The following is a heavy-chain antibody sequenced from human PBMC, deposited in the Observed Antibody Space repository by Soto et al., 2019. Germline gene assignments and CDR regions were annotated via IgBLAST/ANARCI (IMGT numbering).Heavy chain of an antibody. CDR1: GYTFTSYG. D-gene: IGHD5-12*01. CDR2: ISAYNGNT. CDR3: ARDAAGYGGFEGGY. V-gene: IGHV1-18*04. J-gene: IGHJ4*02. Sequence: GASVKVSCKASGYTFTSYGISWVRQAPGQGLEWMGWISAYNGNTNYAQKLQGRVTMATDTSTSTAYMELRSLRSDDTAVYYCARDAAGYGGFEGGYWGQGTLVTVSS.